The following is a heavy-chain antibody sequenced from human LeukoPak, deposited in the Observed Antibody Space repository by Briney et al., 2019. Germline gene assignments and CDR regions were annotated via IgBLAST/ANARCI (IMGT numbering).Heavy chain of an antibody. D-gene: IGHD4-17*01. V-gene: IGHV3-30*03. J-gene: IGHJ3*02. CDR2: ISYDGSNK. CDR1: GFTFSRYG. CDR3: ARAIPLSDYGDYEEAFDI. Sequence: PGGSLRLSCAASGFTFSRYGMHWVRQAPGKGLEWVAVISYDGSNKYYADSVKGRFTISRDNSKNTLYLQMNSLRSEDTAVYYCARAIPLSDYGDYEEAFDIWGQGTMVTVSS.